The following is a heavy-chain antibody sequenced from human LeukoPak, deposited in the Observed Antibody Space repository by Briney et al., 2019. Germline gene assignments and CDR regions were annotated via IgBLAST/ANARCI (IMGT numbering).Heavy chain of an antibody. D-gene: IGHD3-22*01. CDR1: GYTFTGYY. J-gene: IGHJ4*02. CDR2: INPNSGGT. Sequence: ASVKVSCKASGYTFTGYYMHWVRQAPGQGLEWMGWINPNSGGTNYAQKFKGRVTMTRDTSISTAYMELSRLRSDDTAVYYCARGSNYYDSSGYYKRGTQLDDYWGQGTLVTVSS. CDR3: ARGSNYYDSSGYYKRGTQLDDY. V-gene: IGHV1-2*02.